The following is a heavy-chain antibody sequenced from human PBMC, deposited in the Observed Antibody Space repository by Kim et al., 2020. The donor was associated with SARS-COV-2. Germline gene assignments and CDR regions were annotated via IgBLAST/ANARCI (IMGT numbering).Heavy chain of an antibody. J-gene: IGHJ4*02. D-gene: IGHD6-19*01. V-gene: IGHV1-3*01. Sequence: NTKYSQKFQGRVTITRDTSASTAYMELSSLRSEDTAVYYCARERSGWFDYWGQGTLVTVSS. CDR2: NT. CDR3: ARERSGWFDY.